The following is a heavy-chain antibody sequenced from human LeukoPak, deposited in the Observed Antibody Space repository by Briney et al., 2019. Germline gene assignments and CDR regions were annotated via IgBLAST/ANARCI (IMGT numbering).Heavy chain of an antibody. CDR1: GYTFTGYY. CDR2: INPNSGGT. CDR3: ARTDHSSSWNHGAVGVDY. J-gene: IGHJ4*02. V-gene: IGHV1-2*02. D-gene: IGHD6-13*01. Sequence: ASVKVSCKASGYTFTGYYMHWVRQAPGQGLEWMGWINPNSGGTNYAQKFQGRVTMTRDTSISTAYMELSRLRSDDTAVYYCARTDHSSSWNHGAVGVDYWGQGTLVTVSS.